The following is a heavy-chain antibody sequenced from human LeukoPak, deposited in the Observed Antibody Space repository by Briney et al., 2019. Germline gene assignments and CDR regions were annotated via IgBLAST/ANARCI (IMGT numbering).Heavy chain of an antibody. D-gene: IGHD6-19*01. CDR1: GFTFSSYG. V-gene: IGHV3-30*18. CDR3: AKDLRSGWESDIDY. CDR2: ISYDGSNK. J-gene: IGHJ4*02. Sequence: GRSLRLSCAASGFTFSSYGMHWVRQAPGKGLEWVAVISYDGSNKYYADSVKGRFTISRDNSKNTLCLQMNSLRAEDTAVYYCAKDLRSGWESDIDYWGQGTLVTVSS.